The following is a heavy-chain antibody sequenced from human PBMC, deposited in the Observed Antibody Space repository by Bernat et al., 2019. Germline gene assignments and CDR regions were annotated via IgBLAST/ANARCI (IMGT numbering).Heavy chain of an antibody. CDR2: STDKGNSYTT. CDR1: GFTISVHY. Sequence: EVQLVESGGGLVQPGGSLRLSCTASGFTISVHYLDWVRQAPGKGLEWVGRSTDKGNSYTTQYAASVKGRFTISRDDSKNSLYLQMNSLKTEDTAVYYCARDSAGRLGYYFDYLGQGTLVTVSS. V-gene: IGHV3-72*01. CDR3: ARDSAGRLGYYFDY. J-gene: IGHJ4*02. D-gene: IGHD5-12*01.